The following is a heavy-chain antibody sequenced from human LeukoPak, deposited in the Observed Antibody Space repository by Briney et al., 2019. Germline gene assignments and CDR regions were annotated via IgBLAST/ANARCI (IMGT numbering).Heavy chain of an antibody. CDR1: GYTFTSYG. V-gene: IGHV1-2*02. Sequence: ASVKVSCKASGYTFTSYGISWVRQAPGQGLEWMGWINPNSGGTNYAQKFQGRVTMTRDTSISTAYMELSRLRSDDTAVYYCARDWTSIVVVPAAIYDWGQGTLVTVSS. CDR3: ARDWTSIVVVPAAIYD. CDR2: INPNSGGT. D-gene: IGHD2-2*01. J-gene: IGHJ4*02.